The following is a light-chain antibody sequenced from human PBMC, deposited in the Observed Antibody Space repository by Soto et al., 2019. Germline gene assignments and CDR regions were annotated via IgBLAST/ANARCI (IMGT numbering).Light chain of an antibody. CDR1: QSVSTS. CDR2: DAS. J-gene: IGKJ1*01. V-gene: IGKV3-11*01. Sequence: EIVLTQSPATLSLSPGERATLSCRASQSVSTSLAWSQQKPGQAPRLLIYDASNRATGIPARFSGSGSGTDFMLTVSSLEPEDFALYYCQQRSNWPWTFGQGTKVEIK. CDR3: QQRSNWPWT.